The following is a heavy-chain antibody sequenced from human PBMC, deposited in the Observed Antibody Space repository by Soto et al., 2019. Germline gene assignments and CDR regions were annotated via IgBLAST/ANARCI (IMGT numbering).Heavy chain of an antibody. CDR2: INDANGNT. V-gene: IGHV1-3*01. D-gene: IGHD6-19*01. CDR3: AKEPAVAGMLALDF. Sequence: QVQIVQSGAEVKKPGASVKISCKDSGYTFSNYITHWVRQAPGERLEWMGWINDANGNTKYSQKFQGSVTITRDTSTTTIYTDLSSLRSEDTGVYYCAKEPAVAGMLALDFWGQGTLVTVSS. CDR1: GYTFSNYI. J-gene: IGHJ4*02.